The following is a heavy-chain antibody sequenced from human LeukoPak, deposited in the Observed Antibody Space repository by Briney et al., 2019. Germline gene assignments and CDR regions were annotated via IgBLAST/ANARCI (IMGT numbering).Heavy chain of an antibody. D-gene: IGHD3-16*01. CDR3: ARVRGGRSWYYYGMDV. Sequence: GGSLRLSCAASGSTFSNFAMHWVRQAPGKGLEWVAVISHDGDNEYYADSVKGQFTTSRDNSKDRLYLQMNSLRPEDTAMYYCARVRGGRSWYYYGMDVWGRGATVTVSS. CDR2: ISHDGDNE. CDR1: GSTFSNFA. J-gene: IGHJ6*02. V-gene: IGHV3-30-3*01.